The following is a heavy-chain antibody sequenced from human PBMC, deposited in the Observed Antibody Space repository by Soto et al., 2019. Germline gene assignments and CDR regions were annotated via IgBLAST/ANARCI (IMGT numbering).Heavy chain of an antibody. CDR3: ARQVVKVATPIGWFDP. CDR1: GGSIGSTSFF. J-gene: IGHJ5*02. Sequence: QLQLQESGPGLVKPSETLSLTCSVSGGSIGSTSFFWAWIRQPPGKGLEWIGSAYSSGSSYYRPSLESRVTISVDTAKNQFTLKLRSVTAADTAVYYCARQVVKVATPIGWFDPWGQGTLVTVSS. V-gene: IGHV4-39*01. CDR2: AYSSGSS. D-gene: IGHD2-2*01.